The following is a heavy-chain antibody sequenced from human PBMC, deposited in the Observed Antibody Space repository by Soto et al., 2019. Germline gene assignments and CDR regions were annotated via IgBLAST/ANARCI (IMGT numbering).Heavy chain of an antibody. CDR3: ARRIASGGRPTFCYYYMDV. V-gene: IGHV3-64*01. Sequence: GGSLRLSCAASGFTFSSYAMHWVRQAPGKGLEYVSAISSNGGSTYYANSVKGRFTISRDNSRNTLYLQMGSLRAEDMAVYYCARRIASGGRPTFCYYYMDVWGKGTTVTVSS. CDR1: GFTFSSYA. CDR2: ISSNGGST. D-gene: IGHD2-15*01. J-gene: IGHJ6*03.